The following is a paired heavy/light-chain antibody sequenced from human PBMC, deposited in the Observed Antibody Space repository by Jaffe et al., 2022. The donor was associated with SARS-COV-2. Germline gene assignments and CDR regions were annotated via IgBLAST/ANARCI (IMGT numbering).Light chain of an antibody. V-gene: IGKV1-39*01. CDR2: TAS. CDR3: QQNYNTPRT. Sequence: DIQMTQSPSSLSASVGDRVTISCRASQNIITSLNWYQQKPGKAPKLLIYTASTLQNGVPSRFSGSGSGTDFTLTISSLQPEDFATYYCQQNYNTPRTFGQGTKLDIK. J-gene: IGKJ2*01. CDR1: QNIITS.
Heavy chain of an antibody. CDR3: ASGSYYNEADF. Sequence: HLVQSGAEVKKPGASVKVSCKASGYTFTGYYMHWVRQAPGQGLEWMGWINPNNGDADFAQNFQGRVTLTTDTSVNTAYMELSRLRSNDTAMYYCASGSYYNEADFWGQGTLVTVSS. V-gene: IGHV1-2*02. CDR2: INPNNGDA. D-gene: IGHD1-26*01. CDR1: GYTFTGYY. J-gene: IGHJ4*02.